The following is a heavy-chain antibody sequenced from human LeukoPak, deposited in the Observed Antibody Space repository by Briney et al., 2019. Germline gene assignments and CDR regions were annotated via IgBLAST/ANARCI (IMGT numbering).Heavy chain of an antibody. V-gene: IGHV1-69*05. CDR3: GRVGPGSSWYY. CDR2: IIPIFGTA. CDR1: GVTFSSYA. D-gene: IGHD6-13*01. Sequence: SVKLSCTASGVTFSSYAISWVRQAPGQGLEWMGGIIPIFGTANYAQKFQGRVTITTDESTSTAYMELSSLRSEDTAVYYCGRVGPGSSWYYWGQGILVTAS. J-gene: IGHJ4*02.